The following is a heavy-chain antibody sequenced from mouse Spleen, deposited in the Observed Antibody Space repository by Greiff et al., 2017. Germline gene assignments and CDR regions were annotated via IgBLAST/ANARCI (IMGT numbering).Heavy chain of an antibody. D-gene: IGHD1-1*01. CDR3: ATPYGSSYGDFDY. CDR2: INPSTGGT. V-gene: IGHV1-42*01. J-gene: IGHJ2*01. CDR1: GYSFTGYY. Sequence: EVQLQQSGPELVKPGASVKISCKASGYSFTGYYMNWVKQSPEKSLEWIGEINPSTGGTTYNQKFKAKATLTVDKSSSTAYMQLKSLTSEDSAVYYCATPYGSSYGDFDYWGQGTTLTVSS.